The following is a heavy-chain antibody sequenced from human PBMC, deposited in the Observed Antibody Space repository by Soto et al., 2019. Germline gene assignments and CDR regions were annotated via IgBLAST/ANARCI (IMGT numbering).Heavy chain of an antibody. Sequence: PSETLSLTCTVSGGSISSYYWSWIRQPPGKGLEWIGYIYYSGSTNYNPSLKSRVTISVDTSKNQFSLKLSSVTAADTAVYYCARATAGWDYNDYYYYMDVWGKGTTVTVSS. V-gene: IGHV4-59*01. CDR3: ARATAGWDYNDYYYYMDV. D-gene: IGHD1-1*01. CDR2: IYYSGST. J-gene: IGHJ6*03. CDR1: GGSISSYY.